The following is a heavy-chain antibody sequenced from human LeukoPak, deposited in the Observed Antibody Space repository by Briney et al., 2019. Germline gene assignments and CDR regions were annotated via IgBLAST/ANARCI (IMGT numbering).Heavy chain of an antibody. J-gene: IGHJ4*02. D-gene: IGHD2-2*01. CDR2: INHSGST. V-gene: IGHV4-34*01. CDR3: ARDRTRKYQRTSTPGNDY. CDR1: GGSFSGYY. Sequence: SETLSLTCAVYGGSFSGYYWSWIRQPPGKGLEWIGEINHSGSTNYNPSLKSRVTISVDTSKNQFSLKLSSVTAADTAVYYCARDRTRKYQRTSTPGNDYWGQGTLVTVSS.